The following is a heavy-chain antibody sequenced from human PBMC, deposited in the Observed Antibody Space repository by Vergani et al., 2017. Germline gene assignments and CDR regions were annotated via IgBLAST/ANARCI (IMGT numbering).Heavy chain of an antibody. D-gene: IGHD3-22*01. CDR1: GGTFSSYA. V-gene: IGHV1-69*01. CDR2: IIPIFGTA. J-gene: IGHJ4*02. Sequence: QVQLVQSGAEVKKPGSSVKVSCKASGGTFSSYAISWVRQAPGQGLEWMGGIIPIFGTANYAQKFQGRVTITADESTTTAYMELSSLRSENTAVYYCAATYYYDSSGLFSFDYWGQGTLVTVSS. CDR3: AATYYYDSSGLFSFDY.